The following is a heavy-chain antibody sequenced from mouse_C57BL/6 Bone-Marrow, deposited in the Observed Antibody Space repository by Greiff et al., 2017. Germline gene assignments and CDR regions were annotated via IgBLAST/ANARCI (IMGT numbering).Heavy chain of an antibody. V-gene: IGHV14-4*01. CDR2: IDPENGDT. D-gene: IGHD1-1*01. Sequence: VQLKESGAELVRPGASVKLSCTASGFNIKDDYMHWVKPRPEQGLEWIGWIDPENGDTEYASKFQGKATITADTSSNTAYLQLSSLTSEHTAVYNWTATTVVGRGDWGQGTTLTISA. CDR1: GFNIKDDY. J-gene: IGHJ2*01. CDR3: TATTVVGRGD.